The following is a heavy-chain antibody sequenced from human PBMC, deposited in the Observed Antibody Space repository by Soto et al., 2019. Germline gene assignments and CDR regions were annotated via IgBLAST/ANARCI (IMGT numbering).Heavy chain of an antibody. Sequence: SETLSLTCAVSGFPISNNNWWTCVRQPPGKGLEWVGDIYHTGITNYSPSLKSRVTISVDNSKNQFSLRLTSVTAADTAVYYCARFSSSGLYYYFGMDVWGQGTTVTVSS. J-gene: IGHJ6*02. D-gene: IGHD6-13*01. CDR2: IYHTGIT. CDR1: GFPISNNNW. CDR3: ARFSSSGLYYYFGMDV. V-gene: IGHV4-4*02.